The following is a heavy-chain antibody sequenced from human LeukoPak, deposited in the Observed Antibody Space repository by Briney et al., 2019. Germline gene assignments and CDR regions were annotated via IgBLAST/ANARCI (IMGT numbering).Heavy chain of an antibody. J-gene: IGHJ4*02. Sequence: GGSLRLSCAASGLIFSSYAMSWVRQAPGKGLEWVSTISGSGGSTYYADSVKGRFTISRDNSKNTLYLQMNSLRAEDTAVYYCAKDHSPFDYWGQGTLVTVSS. V-gene: IGHV3-23*01. CDR1: GLIFSSYA. CDR3: AKDHSPFDY. CDR2: ISGSGGST. D-gene: IGHD6-13*01.